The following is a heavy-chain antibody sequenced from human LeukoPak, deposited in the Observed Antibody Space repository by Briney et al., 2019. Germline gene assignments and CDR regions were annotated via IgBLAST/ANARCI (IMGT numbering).Heavy chain of an antibody. Sequence: GGSLRLSCAASGFTFSNFEMNWVRQVPGKGLEWVSYISSGGTIIYYADSVKGRFTISRDNAKNSLYLQMNSLRAEDTAVYYCAELGITMIGGVWGKGTTVTISS. J-gene: IGHJ6*04. V-gene: IGHV3-48*03. CDR1: GFTFSNFE. CDR2: ISSGGTII. CDR3: AELGITMIGGV. D-gene: IGHD3-10*02.